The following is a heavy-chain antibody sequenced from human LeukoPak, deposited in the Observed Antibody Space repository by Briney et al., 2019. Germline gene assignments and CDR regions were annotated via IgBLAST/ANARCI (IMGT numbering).Heavy chain of an antibody. V-gene: IGHV4-39*07. Sequence: SETLSLTCTVSGGSISSGSYYWGWIRQPPGKGLEWIGSMYYSGSTQYNPSLKSRVTISVDPSKNQFSLKVLSLTAADTAVYYCVRDLKWAQFSAFDIWGRGTMVTVSS. CDR2: MYYSGST. D-gene: IGHD3-3*01. CDR3: VRDLKWAQFSAFDI. J-gene: IGHJ3*02. CDR1: GGSISSGSYY.